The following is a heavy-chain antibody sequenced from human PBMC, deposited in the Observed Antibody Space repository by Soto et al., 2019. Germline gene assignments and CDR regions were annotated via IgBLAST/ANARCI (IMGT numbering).Heavy chain of an antibody. J-gene: IGHJ3*02. CDR3: TRDQYSSSAFDI. V-gene: IGHV3-49*04. CDR1: GFTFSRYW. D-gene: IGHD6-6*01. CDR2: IRSKAYGGTT. Sequence: GGSLRLSCAASGFTFSRYWMYWVRQAPGKGLVWVGFIRSKAYGGTTEYAASVKGRFTISRDDSKSIAYLQMNSLKTEDTAVYYCTRDQYSSSAFDIWGQGTMVTVSS.